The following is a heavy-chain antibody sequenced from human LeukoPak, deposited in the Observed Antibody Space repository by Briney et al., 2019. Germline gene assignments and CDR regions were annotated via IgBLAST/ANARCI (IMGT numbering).Heavy chain of an antibody. CDR2: IYSGGST. J-gene: IGHJ4*02. CDR1: GFTVSSNY. Sequence: GGSLRLSCAAAGFTVSSNYISGVRQAPGKGLEWFSVIYSGGSTYYADSVKGRFTISRDNSKSTLYLQMNSLRAEDTAVYYCARVGLAAAGTRTFDYWGQGTLVTVSS. CDR3: ARVGLAAAGTRTFDY. D-gene: IGHD6-13*01. V-gene: IGHV3-66*01.